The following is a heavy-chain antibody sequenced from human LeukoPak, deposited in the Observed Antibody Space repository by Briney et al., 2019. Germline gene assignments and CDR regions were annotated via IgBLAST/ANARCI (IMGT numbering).Heavy chain of an antibody. V-gene: IGHV4-30-4*01. CDR3: ASRTTGTWYFDY. CDR2: IYYSGST. D-gene: IGHD1-1*01. CDR1: GYSISSGYY. J-gene: IGHJ4*02. Sequence: SETLSLTCAVSGYSISSGYYWSWIRQPPGKGLEWIGYIYYSGSTYYNPSLKSRVTISVDTSKNQFSLKLSSVTAADTAVYYCASRTTGTWYFDYWGQGTLVTVSS.